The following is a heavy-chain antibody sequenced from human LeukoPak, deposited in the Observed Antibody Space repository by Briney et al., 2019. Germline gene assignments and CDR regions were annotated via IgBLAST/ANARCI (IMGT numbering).Heavy chain of an antibody. CDR2: MWHDGSRE. CDR1: GFILSTHG. CDR3: ARDLSFGSLDF. Sequence: GGSLRLSCAAPGFILSTHGMHWVRQAPGKGLEWVAGMWHDGSREDYGDSVKGRFTISRDMSKNTLNLQMNSLRVEDTAMFYCARDLSFGSLDFGGQGTLVTVSS. J-gene: IGHJ4*02. V-gene: IGHV3-33*01. D-gene: IGHD1-26*01.